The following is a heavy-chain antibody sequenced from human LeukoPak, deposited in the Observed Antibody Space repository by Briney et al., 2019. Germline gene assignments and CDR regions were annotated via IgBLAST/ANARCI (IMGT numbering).Heavy chain of an antibody. Sequence: GASVKVSCKASGYTFTSYDINWVRQASGQGLEWMGWMNPHSGNTGYAQKFQGRVTMTRNTSIGTAYMELSSLRSEDTAVYYCARAGGYCGRISCPYYFDYWGQGSLVAVSS. D-gene: IGHD2-15*01. CDR2: MNPHSGNT. V-gene: IGHV1-8*01. CDR1: GYTFTSYD. CDR3: ARAGGYCGRISCPYYFDY. J-gene: IGHJ4*02.